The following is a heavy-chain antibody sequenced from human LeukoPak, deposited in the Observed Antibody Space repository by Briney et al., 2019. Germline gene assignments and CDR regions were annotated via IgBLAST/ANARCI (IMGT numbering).Heavy chain of an antibody. V-gene: IGHV4-59*11. Sequence: SETLSLTCTVSGGSISSHYWGWIRQPPGKGLEWIGYISYGGTTNYNTSLKSRVTISVDTPKNQFSLTLSSVTAADTAVYYCVRAPGGYSYGALYYFDCWGQGTLVTVSS. D-gene: IGHD5-18*01. J-gene: IGHJ4*02. CDR2: ISYGGTT. CDR3: VRAPGGYSYGALYYFDC. CDR1: GGSISSHY.